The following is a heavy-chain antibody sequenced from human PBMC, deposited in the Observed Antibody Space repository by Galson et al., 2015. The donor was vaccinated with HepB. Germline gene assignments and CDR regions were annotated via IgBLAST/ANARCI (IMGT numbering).Heavy chain of an antibody. Sequence: SVKVSCKASGYTFTGYYMHWVRQAPGHGLEWMGYINPKNGDTNYAQEFQGRVTMTRDTSISTVYMELSRLRSDDTVVYFCARAEGSGGFLDYWGQGTLVTVSS. V-gene: IGHV1-2*02. J-gene: IGHJ4*02. CDR1: GYTFTGYY. CDR2: INPKNGDT. D-gene: IGHD1-14*01. CDR3: ARAEGSGGFLDY.